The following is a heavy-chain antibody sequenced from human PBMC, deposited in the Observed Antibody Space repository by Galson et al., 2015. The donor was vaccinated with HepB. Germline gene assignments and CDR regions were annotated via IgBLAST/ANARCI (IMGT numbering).Heavy chain of an antibody. V-gene: IGHV3-9*01. CDR1: GFTFDDYA. CDR3: AKDRVGGSYQGGMDV. D-gene: IGHD1-26*01. J-gene: IGHJ6*02. Sequence: SLRLSCAASGFTFDDYAMHWVRQAPGKGLEWVSGISWNSGSIGYADSVKGRFTISRDNAKNSLYLQMNSLRAKDTALYYCAKDRVGGSYQGGMDVWGQGTTVTVSS. CDR2: ISWNSGSI.